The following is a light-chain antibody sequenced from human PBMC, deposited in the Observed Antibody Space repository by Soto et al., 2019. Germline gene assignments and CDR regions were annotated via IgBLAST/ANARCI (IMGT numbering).Light chain of an antibody. CDR2: GNS. J-gene: IGLJ2*01. V-gene: IGLV1-40*01. CDR1: SSNIGAGYV. CDR3: QSYDSSLSGSI. Sequence: QSVLTQPPSVSGAPGQRVTISCTGSSSNIGAGYVVHWYQQFPGTAPKLLIYGNSNRPSGVPDRFSGSKSGTSASLAITGLQAEDEADYYCQSYDSSLSGSIFGGGTKVTVL.